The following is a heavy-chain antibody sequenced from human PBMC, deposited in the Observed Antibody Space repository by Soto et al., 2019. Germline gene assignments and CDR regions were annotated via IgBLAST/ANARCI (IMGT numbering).Heavy chain of an antibody. V-gene: IGHV3-73*01. D-gene: IGHD3-16*01. Sequence: EVQLVESGGGLVQPGGSLKLSCAASGFTFSGSAMHWVRQASGKGLEWVGRIRSKANSYATAYAASVKDRFTISRADSNNPPYLQMNSMKTEDPAVYYCTRRVSLSDGPLGAYYMEVWGKGTTVTVSS. CDR3: TRRVSLSDGPLGAYYMEV. CDR1: GFTFSGSA. J-gene: IGHJ6*03. CDR2: IRSKANSYAT.